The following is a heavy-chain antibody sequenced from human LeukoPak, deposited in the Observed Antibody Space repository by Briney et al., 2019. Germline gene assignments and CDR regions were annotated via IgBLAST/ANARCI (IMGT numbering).Heavy chain of an antibody. CDR1: GDSLTSHYY. Sequence: SGTLSLTCTVSGDSLTSHYYWGRIRPPPGKGLEWTGTMYHSGSTYYNPSLRSRVTLSVDTSRNPSALKLSPATAADTAVYFCARENILGPIDNWGQGTLVIVSS. CDR2: MYHSGST. D-gene: IGHD3-16*01. CDR3: ARENILGPIDN. J-gene: IGHJ4*02. V-gene: IGHV4-38-2*02.